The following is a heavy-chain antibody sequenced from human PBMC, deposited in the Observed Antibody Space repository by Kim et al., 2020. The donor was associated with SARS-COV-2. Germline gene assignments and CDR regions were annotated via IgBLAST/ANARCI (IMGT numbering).Heavy chain of an antibody. D-gene: IGHD4-17*01. CDR3: AKDLKGGDYPLYYFDY. V-gene: IGHV3-23*01. Sequence: SRKGRFTISGDNSKNTLYLQMNSLRAEDTAVYYCAKDLKGGDYPLYYFDYWGQGTLVTVSS. J-gene: IGHJ4*02.